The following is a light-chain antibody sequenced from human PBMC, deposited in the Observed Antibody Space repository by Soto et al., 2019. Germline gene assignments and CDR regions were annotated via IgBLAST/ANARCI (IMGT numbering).Light chain of an antibody. CDR3: HQYDNAPQT. Sequence: EIVLTQSPGTLSLSPGERATLSCGASQTLRRTYIAWYQQKPGQAPRVLIYGASKRATGIPDRFSGSGSGTDFSLTISRLEPEDFAVYYCHQYDNAPQTYGQGTKVDI. V-gene: IGKV3-20*01. CDR1: QTLRRTY. CDR2: GAS. J-gene: IGKJ2*01.